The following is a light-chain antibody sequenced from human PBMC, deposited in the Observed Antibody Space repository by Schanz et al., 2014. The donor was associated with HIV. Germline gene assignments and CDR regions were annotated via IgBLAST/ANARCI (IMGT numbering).Light chain of an antibody. Sequence: QSALTQPASVSGSPGQSITISCTGTSSDVGSYSLVSWYQHHPGKAPKLLIYAVTKRPSGVSNRFSASKSGNTASLTISGLQADDEADYYCSSYTTSSTLVFGTGTKLTVL. CDR2: AVT. CDR3: SSYTTSSTLV. V-gene: IGLV2-14*02. CDR1: SSDVGSYSL. J-gene: IGLJ1*01.